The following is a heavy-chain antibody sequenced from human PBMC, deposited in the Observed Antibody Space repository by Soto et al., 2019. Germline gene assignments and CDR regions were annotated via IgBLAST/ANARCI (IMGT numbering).Heavy chain of an antibody. CDR1: GFTFRSYA. Sequence: PGGSLRLSCAASGFTFRSYAMSWVRQAPGKGLEWVAVISYDGSNKYYADSVKGRFTISRDNSKNTLYLQMNSLRAEDTAVYYCARDTAMAAFDYWGQGTLVTVSS. D-gene: IGHD5-18*01. CDR3: ARDTAMAAFDY. CDR2: ISYDGSNK. J-gene: IGHJ4*02. V-gene: IGHV3-30-3*01.